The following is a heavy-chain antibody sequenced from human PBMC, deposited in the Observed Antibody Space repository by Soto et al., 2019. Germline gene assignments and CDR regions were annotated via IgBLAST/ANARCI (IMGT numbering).Heavy chain of an antibody. J-gene: IGHJ6*02. V-gene: IGHV3-53*01. CDR2: IYSGGST. Sequence: VGSLRLSCAASGFTVSSNYMSWVRQAPGKGLEWVSVIYSGGSTYYADSVKGRFTISRDNSKNTLYLQMNSLRAEDTAVYYCARDRPRGGMDVWGQGTTVTVSS. D-gene: IGHD6-6*01. CDR1: GFTVSSNY. CDR3: ARDRPRGGMDV.